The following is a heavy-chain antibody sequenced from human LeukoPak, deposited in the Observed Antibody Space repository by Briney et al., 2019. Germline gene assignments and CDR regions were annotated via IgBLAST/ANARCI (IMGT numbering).Heavy chain of an antibody. CDR1: GGSKSSYY. CDR3: ATWYYDSGGYRYFDY. D-gene: IGHD3-22*01. Sequence: ETLSLTCTVSGGSKSSYYWTWVRQPPGKGVEWVGNIYYSGSTAYNPSLKSRVNISVDTSKNQFSLKLDSVTAADTAVYYCATWYYDSGGYRYFDYWGQGTLVTVSS. CDR2: IYYSGST. V-gene: IGHV4-59*01. J-gene: IGHJ4*02.